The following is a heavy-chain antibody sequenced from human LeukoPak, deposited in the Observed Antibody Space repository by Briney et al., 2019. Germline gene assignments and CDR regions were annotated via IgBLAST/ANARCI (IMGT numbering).Heavy chain of an antibody. J-gene: IGHJ3*02. Sequence: PSRTLSLTCAVSGGSISSGGYYWSCNRQHPGQGREWIGYIYYSGSTYYDPSLESRVSISVDTSKNQFSLKLSSVTAADTAVYYCARCLATVVTEWAFDIWGQGTMVTVSS. CDR3: ARCLATVVTEWAFDI. CDR1: GGSISSGGYY. V-gene: IGHV4-31*02. CDR2: IYYSGST. D-gene: IGHD4-23*01.